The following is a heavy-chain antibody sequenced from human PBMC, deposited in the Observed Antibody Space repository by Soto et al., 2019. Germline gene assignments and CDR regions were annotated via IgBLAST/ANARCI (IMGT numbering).Heavy chain of an antibody. Sequence: QVQLVESGGGVVQPGMSLRLSCAASGSTFSRYGIHWVRQAPGKGLEWVVTISYDGSSKYYADSVKGRFTISRDNSKNTLYLKMNSLGDEDTAVYYCGKDTWYHSSDWFGSGYYSCGMDVWGQGTTVTVSS. CDR1: GSTFSRYG. J-gene: IGHJ6*02. CDR3: GKDTWYHSSDWFGSGYYSCGMDV. D-gene: IGHD6-19*01. CDR2: ISYDGSSK. V-gene: IGHV3-30*18.